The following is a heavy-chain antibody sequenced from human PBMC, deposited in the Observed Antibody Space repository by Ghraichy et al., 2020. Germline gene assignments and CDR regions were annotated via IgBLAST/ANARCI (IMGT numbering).Heavy chain of an antibody. CDR3: AKDIDY. V-gene: IGHV3-9*01. CDR2: ISWNSGSI. J-gene: IGHJ4*02. Sequence: SLNISCAASGFTFDDYAMHWVRQAPGKGLEWVSGISWNSGSIGYADSVKGRFTISRDNAKNSLSLQMNSLRAEDTALYYCAKDIDYWGQGTLVTVSS. CDR1: GFTFDDYA.